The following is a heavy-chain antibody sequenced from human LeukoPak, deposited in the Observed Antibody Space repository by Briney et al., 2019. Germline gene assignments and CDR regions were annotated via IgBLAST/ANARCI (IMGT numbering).Heavy chain of an antibody. CDR3: ASGSGYDWHGDY. V-gene: IGHV1-69*13. D-gene: IGHD5-12*01. Sequence: ASVKVSCEASGYTFTSYGISWVRQAPGQGLEWMGGIIPIFGTANYAQKFQGRVTITADESTSTAYMELSSLRSEDTAVYYCASGSGYDWHGDYWGQGTLVTVSS. CDR1: GYTFTSYG. J-gene: IGHJ4*02. CDR2: IIPIFGTA.